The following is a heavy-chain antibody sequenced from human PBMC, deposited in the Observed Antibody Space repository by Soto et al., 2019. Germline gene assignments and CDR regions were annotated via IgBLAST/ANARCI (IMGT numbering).Heavy chain of an antibody. V-gene: IGHV4-59*01. CDR2: IYYSGST. J-gene: IGHJ5*02. CDR3: ARGASSAWHNWFDP. D-gene: IGHD6-25*01. Sequence: KTSETLSLTCTVSGGSINSYYWSWIRQPPGKGLEWIGYIYYSGSTNYNPSLKSRVTISVDTSKNQFSLKLSSVTAADTAVYYCARGASSAWHNWFDPWGQGTLVTVSS. CDR1: GGSINSYY.